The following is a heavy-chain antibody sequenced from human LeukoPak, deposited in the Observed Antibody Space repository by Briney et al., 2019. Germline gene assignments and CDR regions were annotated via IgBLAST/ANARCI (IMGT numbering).Heavy chain of an antibody. CDR1: GYSISTGYY. CDR3: ARRKVTMVRGVTYYYFDS. D-gene: IGHD3-10*01. V-gene: IGHV4-38-2*02. J-gene: IGHJ4*02. Sequence: SATQSLTCTDSGYSISTGYYWDWIRQPPGKGLDCIGEINHSGSTNYNPSLKSRVTISVDTAKNQFSLKLSTVTASDTAVYYCARRKVTMVRGVTYYYFDSWGQETLVTVSS. CDR2: INHSGST.